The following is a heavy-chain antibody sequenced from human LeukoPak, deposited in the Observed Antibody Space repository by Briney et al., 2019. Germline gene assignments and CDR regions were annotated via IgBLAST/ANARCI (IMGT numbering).Heavy chain of an antibody. Sequence: SQTLSLTCAISGDSVSSNSAAWNWIRQSPSRGIEWLGRTYYRSKWYNGYAVSVKSRITINPDTSKNQFSLQLNSVTPEDTAVYYCAGVTGGTYYFDYWGQGTLVTVSS. J-gene: IGHJ4*02. D-gene: IGHD2-8*02. V-gene: IGHV6-1*01. CDR1: GDSVSSNSAA. CDR2: TYYRSKWYN. CDR3: AGVTGGTYYFDY.